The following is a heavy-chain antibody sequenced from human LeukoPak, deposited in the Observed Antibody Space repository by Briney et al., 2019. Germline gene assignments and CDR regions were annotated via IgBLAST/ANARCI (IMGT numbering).Heavy chain of an antibody. CDR2: INHSGST. CDR3: ARVGGRSYYGSGSYSDY. D-gene: IGHD3-10*01. V-gene: IGHV4-34*01. J-gene: IGHJ4*02. Sequence: SETLSLTCAVYGGSFSGYYWSWIRQPPGKGLEWIGEINHSGSTNYNPSLKSRVTISVDTSKNQFSLKLSSVTAADTAVYYCARVGGRSYYGSGSYSDYWGQGTLVTVSS. CDR1: GGSFSGYY.